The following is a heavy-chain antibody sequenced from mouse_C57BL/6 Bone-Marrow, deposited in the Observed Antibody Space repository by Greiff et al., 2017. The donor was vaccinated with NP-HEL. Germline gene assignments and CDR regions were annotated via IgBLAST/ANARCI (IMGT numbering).Heavy chain of an antibody. V-gene: IGHV1-22*01. J-gene: IGHJ1*03. D-gene: IGHD1-1*01. CDR1: GYTFTDYN. CDR2: INPNNGGT. CDR3: AREYYGSSYCYWYFDV. Sequence: EVQLQQSGPELVKPGASVKMSCKASGYTFTDYNMHWVKQSHGKSLEWIGYINPNNGGTSYNQKFKGKATLTVNKSSSTAYMELRSLTSEDSAVYYCAREYYGSSYCYWYFDVWGTGTTVTVSS.